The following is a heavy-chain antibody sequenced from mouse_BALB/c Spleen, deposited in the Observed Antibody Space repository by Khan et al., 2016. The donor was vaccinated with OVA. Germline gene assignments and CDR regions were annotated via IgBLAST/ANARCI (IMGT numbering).Heavy chain of an antibody. CDR2: ISYSGST. V-gene: IGHV3-2*02. D-gene: IGHD1-2*01. J-gene: IGHJ2*01. CDR3: ARTARIKY. Sequence: EVQLPESGPGLVKPSQSLSLTCTVTGYSITSGYGWNWIRQFPGNKLEWMGYISYSGSTNYNPSLKSRISITRDTSKNQFFLQLNSVTTEDIATYYCARTARIKYWGQGTTLTVSS. CDR1: GYSITSGYG.